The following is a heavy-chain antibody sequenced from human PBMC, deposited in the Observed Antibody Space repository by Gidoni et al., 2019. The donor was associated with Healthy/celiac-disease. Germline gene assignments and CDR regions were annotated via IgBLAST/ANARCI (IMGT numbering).Heavy chain of an antibody. CDR1: GFTFDDYA. J-gene: IGHJ6*03. Sequence: EVQLVESGGGLVQPGRSLRLSCAASGFTFDDYAMHWVQQAQGKGLEWVSGISWNSGSIGYADSVKGRFTISRDNAKNSLYLQMNSLRAEDTALYYCAKEESIAAAGTGDYYYYYMDVWGKGTTVTVSS. D-gene: IGHD6-13*01. CDR3: AKEESIAAAGTGDYYYYYMDV. V-gene: IGHV3-9*01. CDR2: ISWNSGSI.